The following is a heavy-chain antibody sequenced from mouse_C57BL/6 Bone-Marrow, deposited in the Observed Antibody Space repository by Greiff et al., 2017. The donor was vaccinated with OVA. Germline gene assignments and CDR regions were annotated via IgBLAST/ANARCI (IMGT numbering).Heavy chain of an antibody. CDR2: INPNYGTT. CDR1: GYSFTDYN. CDR3: ARFITTVVESYWYFDV. J-gene: IGHJ1*03. D-gene: IGHD1-1*01. V-gene: IGHV1-39*01. Sequence: EVQGVESGPELVKPGASVKISCKASGYSFTDYNMNWVKQSNGKSLEWIGVINPNYGTTSYNQKFKGKATLTVDQSSSTAYMQLNSLTSEDSAVYYCARFITTVVESYWYFDVWGTGTTVTVSS.